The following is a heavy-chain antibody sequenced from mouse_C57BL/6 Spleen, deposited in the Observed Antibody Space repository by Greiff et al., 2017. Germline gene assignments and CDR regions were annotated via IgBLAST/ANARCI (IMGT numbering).Heavy chain of an antibody. CDR2: TYPGDGDT. J-gene: IGHJ3*01. V-gene: IGHV1-82*01. Sequence: VQLQQSGPELVKPGASVKISCKASGYAFSSSWMNWVKQRPGKGLERIGRTYPGDGDTNYNGKFKGKATLTADKSSSTAYMQLSGLTSENSAVYFCARSGSNSAWFAYWGQGTLVTVSA. D-gene: IGHD2-5*01. CDR3: ARSGSNSAWFAY. CDR1: GYAFSSSW.